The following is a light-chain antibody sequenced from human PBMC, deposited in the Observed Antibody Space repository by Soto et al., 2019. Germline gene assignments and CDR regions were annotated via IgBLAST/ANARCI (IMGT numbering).Light chain of an antibody. Sequence: EIVMTQSPASLSVSPGERATLSCGAGQSFSSTLAWNQQRPGQVTRLLISGASCRATGIPAMFSGRGSGTEFTLTISSLQSEDFGVYYCRQYNNWPPWTFGQGTKVDI. CDR2: GAS. J-gene: IGKJ1*01. CDR1: QSFSST. CDR3: RQYNNWPPWT. V-gene: IGKV3-15*01.